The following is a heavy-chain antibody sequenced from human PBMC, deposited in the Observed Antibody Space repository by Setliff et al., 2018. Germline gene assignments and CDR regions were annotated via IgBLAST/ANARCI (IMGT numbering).Heavy chain of an antibody. CDR3: ARAPQYSNFWYALSWFDP. Sequence: SETLSLTCAVYGGSFSGYHWSWIRQPPGKGLEWIGEISHSGDPNYNPSLKSRVTISLDTSKNQFSLKLTSVTATDAAVYYCARAPQYSNFWYALSWFDPWGQGTLVTVSS. D-gene: IGHD3-3*01. CDR1: GGSFSGYH. V-gene: IGHV4-34*01. J-gene: IGHJ5*02. CDR2: ISHSGDP.